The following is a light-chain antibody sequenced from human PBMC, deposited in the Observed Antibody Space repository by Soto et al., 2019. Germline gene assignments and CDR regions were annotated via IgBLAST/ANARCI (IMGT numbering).Light chain of an antibody. CDR2: RDS. CDR1: NIGSKN. V-gene: IGLV3-9*01. Sequence: SYELTQPLSASVALGQTARITCGGNNIGSKNVHWYQQKPRQAPVMIIYRDSNRPSGIPERFSGSNSGNTATLTISRAQAGDEADYYCQVWDSSTARVFGGGTKLTVL. J-gene: IGLJ3*02. CDR3: QVWDSSTARV.